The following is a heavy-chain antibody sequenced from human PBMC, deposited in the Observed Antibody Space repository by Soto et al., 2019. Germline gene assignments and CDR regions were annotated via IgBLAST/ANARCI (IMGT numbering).Heavy chain of an antibody. V-gene: IGHV4-30-2*01. J-gene: IGHJ4*02. CDR2: IYHSGST. Sequence: SETLSLTCAVSGGSISSGGYSWSWIRQPPGKGLEWIGYIYHSGSTYYNPSLKSRVTISVDRSKNQFSLKLSSVTAADTAVYYCARGPSGDKVDYWGQGIQVTVSS. D-gene: IGHD7-27*01. CDR3: ARGPSGDKVDY. CDR1: GGSISSGGYS.